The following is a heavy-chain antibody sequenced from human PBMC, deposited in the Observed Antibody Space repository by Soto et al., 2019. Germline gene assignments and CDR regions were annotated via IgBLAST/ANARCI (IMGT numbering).Heavy chain of an antibody. CDR3: AKDKFVIVVVILNY. CDR1: GFTFSSYA. J-gene: IGHJ4*02. Sequence: PGGSLRLSCAASGFTFSSYAMSWVRQAPGKGLEWVASISGSGGSTYYADSVKGRFTISRDNSKNTLYLQLNSLRAEDTAVYYCAKDKFVIVVVILNYWGQGTLVTVSS. V-gene: IGHV3-23*01. D-gene: IGHD3-22*01. CDR2: ISGSGGST.